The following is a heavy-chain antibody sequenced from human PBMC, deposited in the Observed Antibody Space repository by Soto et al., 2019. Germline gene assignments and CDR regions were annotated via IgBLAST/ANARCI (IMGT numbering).Heavy chain of an antibody. J-gene: IGHJ4*02. Sequence: ASVKVSCKASGYIFTNYYIHWVRQAPGQGLEWMGIINPNGGSTNSAQKFQGRITLTRDTSTSTVYIDLSSLRSEDTAVYYCARGLYSGDYWGQGTLVTVSS. D-gene: IGHD3-10*01. CDR2: INPNGGST. V-gene: IGHV1-46*01. CDR1: GYIFTNYY. CDR3: ARGLYSGDY.